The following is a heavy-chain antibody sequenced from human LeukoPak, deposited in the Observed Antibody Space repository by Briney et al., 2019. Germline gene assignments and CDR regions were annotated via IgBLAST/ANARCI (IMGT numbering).Heavy chain of an antibody. CDR2: IKQDGSEK. CDR3: VREGDHYGVLNYFDY. J-gene: IGHJ4*02. V-gene: IGHV3-7*05. D-gene: IGHD4-17*01. Sequence: GGSLRLSCAASEFTFGTYWMSRVRQAPGKGLEWVANIKQDGSEKYYVDSVKGRLTISRDNAKNSLYLQMNSLRAEDTAVYYCVREGDHYGVLNYFDYWGQGTLVTVSS. CDR1: EFTFGTYW.